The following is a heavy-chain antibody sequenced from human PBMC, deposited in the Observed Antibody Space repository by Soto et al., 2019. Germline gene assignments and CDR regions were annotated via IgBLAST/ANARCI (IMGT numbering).Heavy chain of an antibody. V-gene: IGHV3-48*02. CDR2: ISSSSSTI. D-gene: IGHD1-26*01. J-gene: IGHJ4*02. Sequence: EVQLVESGGGLVQPGGSLRLSCAASGFTFSSYSMKWVRQAPGKGLEWVSYISSSSSTIYYADSVKGRFTISRDNAKNSLYLQMNSLRDEDTAVYYCARAIGGVEWELPSDYWGQGTLVTVSS. CDR3: ARAIGGVEWELPSDY. CDR1: GFTFSSYS.